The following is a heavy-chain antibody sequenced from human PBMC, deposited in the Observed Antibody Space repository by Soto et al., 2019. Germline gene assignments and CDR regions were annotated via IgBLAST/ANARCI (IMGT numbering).Heavy chain of an antibody. J-gene: IGHJ2*01. V-gene: IGHV4-59*01. CDR3: ARGRGSGSNWYFDL. D-gene: IGHD3-22*01. CDR1: GGSISNYY. CDR2: IYYMGST. Sequence: QVQLQESGPGLVKPSETLSLTCTVSGGSISNYYWSWIRQPPGKGLEWIGYIYYMGSTNYNPSLKSRVTISVDTSKSQFSLKLTSVTAADTAVYYCARGRGSGSNWYFDLWGRGTLVTVSS.